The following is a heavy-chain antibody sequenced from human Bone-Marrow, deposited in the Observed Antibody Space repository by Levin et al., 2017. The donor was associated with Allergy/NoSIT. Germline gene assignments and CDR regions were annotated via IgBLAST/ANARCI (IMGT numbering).Heavy chain of an antibody. D-gene: IGHD3-9*01. Sequence: PGGSLRLSCTVSGGSISSYYWSWIRQPPGKGLEWIGYIYYSGSTNYNPSLKSRVTISVDTSKNQFSLKLSSVTAADTAVYYCARDITYYDILTGYYNRAAFDSWGQGTMVTVSS. V-gene: IGHV4-59*01. CDR2: IYYSGST. J-gene: IGHJ3*02. CDR1: GGSISSYY. CDR3: ARDITYYDILTGYYNRAAFDS.